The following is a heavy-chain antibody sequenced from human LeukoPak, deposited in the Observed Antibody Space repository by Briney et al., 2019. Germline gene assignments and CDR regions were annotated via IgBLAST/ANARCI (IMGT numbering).Heavy chain of an antibody. CDR1: GGSFSGYY. D-gene: IGHD3-22*01. CDR2: INHSGST. V-gene: IGHV4-34*01. J-gene: IGHJ4*02. Sequence: PSETLSLTCAVYGGSFSGYYWSWIRQPPGKGLEWIGVINHSGSTNYNPSLKSRFTISVDTSKTQFSLKLSSVTAADPPVYSCARSRREYYYDSSGRRAYFDYWGQGTLVTVSS. CDR3: ARSRREYYYDSSGRRAYFDY.